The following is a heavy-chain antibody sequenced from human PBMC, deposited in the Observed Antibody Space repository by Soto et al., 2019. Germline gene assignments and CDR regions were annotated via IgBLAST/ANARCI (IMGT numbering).Heavy chain of an antibody. J-gene: IGHJ5*02. CDR2: TYYRSKWYN. CDR1: GDSVSSNSVD. D-gene: IGHD6-13*01. CDR3: ARDQTYSSSWSNCFDP. Sequence: SQTLSLTCAISGDSVSSNSVDWNWIRQSPSRGLEWLGRTYYRSKWYNDYAVSVKSRITINPDTSKNQFSLQLNSVTPEDTAVYYCARDQTYSSSWSNCFDPWGQGTLVTVSS. V-gene: IGHV6-1*01.